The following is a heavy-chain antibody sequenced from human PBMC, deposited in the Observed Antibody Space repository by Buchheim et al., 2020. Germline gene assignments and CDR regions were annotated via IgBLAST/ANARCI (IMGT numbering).Heavy chain of an antibody. V-gene: IGHV4-34*01. CDR3: ARLGYCSSTSCYPFDY. CDR1: GGSFSGYY. Sequence: QVQLQQWGAGLLKPSETLSLTCAVYGGSFSGYYWSWIRQPPGKGLEWIGEINHSGSTNYNPSLKSRVTISVDTSKNQLLLKLSSVTAADTAVYYCARLGYCSSTSCYPFDYWGQGTL. CDR2: INHSGST. J-gene: IGHJ4*02. D-gene: IGHD2-2*01.